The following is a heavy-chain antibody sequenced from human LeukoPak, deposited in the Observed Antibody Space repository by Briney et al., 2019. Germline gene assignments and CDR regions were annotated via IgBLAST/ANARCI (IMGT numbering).Heavy chain of an antibody. CDR3: ARRLLWFGEAGWFDP. CDR1: GGSISSYY. CDR2: IYYSGST. Sequence: SETLSLTCTASGGSISSYYWSWIRQPPGKGLEWIGYIYYSGSTNYNPSLKSRVTISVDTSKNQFSLKLSSVTAADTAVYYCARRLLWFGEAGWFDPWGQGTLVTVSS. J-gene: IGHJ5*02. D-gene: IGHD3-10*01. V-gene: IGHV4-59*01.